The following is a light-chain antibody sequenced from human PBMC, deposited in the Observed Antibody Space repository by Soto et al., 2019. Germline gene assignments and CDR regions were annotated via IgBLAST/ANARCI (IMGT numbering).Light chain of an antibody. CDR1: PSVSGSN. Sequence: ETVVTQSPCSLSLSPGERATLSCRFSPSVSGSNLAWYQQKPGEAPSLVIYGAASRATGIPDRFSGSGSGTDFTLTISRREPQDFSVYYYQQYNIGGSISFGQGTRLDI. V-gene: IGKV3-20*01. CDR3: QQYNIGGSIS. J-gene: IGKJ5*01. CDR2: GAA.